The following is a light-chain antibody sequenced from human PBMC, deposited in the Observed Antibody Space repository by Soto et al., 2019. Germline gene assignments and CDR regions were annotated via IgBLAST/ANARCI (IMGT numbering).Light chain of an antibody. Sequence: MVMTQSPASLSLCAGERATVSGRFSQSVSSNLAFYQQKPGQAPRLLXYGASTRATGIPARFSGSGSGTDFTLTISSLEPEDFAVYYCQQRSNWPPFTFGQGTRLEIK. CDR2: GAS. CDR3: QQRSNWPPFT. J-gene: IGKJ5*01. CDR1: QSVSSN. V-gene: IGKV3-11*01.